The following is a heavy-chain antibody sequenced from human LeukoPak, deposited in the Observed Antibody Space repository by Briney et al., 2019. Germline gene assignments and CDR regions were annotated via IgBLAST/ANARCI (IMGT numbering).Heavy chain of an antibody. CDR1: GVSISSSSYY. V-gene: IGHV4-39*01. J-gene: IGHJ4*02. CDR3: ASALAVAGTVDY. Sequence: TLETLSLTCTVSGVSISSSSYYWGWIRQPPGKGLEWIGSIYYSGSTYYNPSLKSRVTISVDTSKNQFSLKLSSVTAADTAVYYCASALAVAGTVDYWGQGTLVTVSS. CDR2: IYYSGST. D-gene: IGHD6-19*01.